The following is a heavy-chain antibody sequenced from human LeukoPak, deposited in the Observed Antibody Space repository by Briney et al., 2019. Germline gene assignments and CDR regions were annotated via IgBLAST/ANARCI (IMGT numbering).Heavy chain of an antibody. D-gene: IGHD1-14*01. CDR1: GFTFSSYS. J-gene: IGHJ4*02. CDR2: ISSSSGYI. CDR3: ARDITPFNNPPTGIDY. Sequence: GGSLRLSCAASGFTFSSYSMNWVRQAPGKGLEWVSSISSSSGYIYYADSVKGRFTISRDNAKNSLYLQMNSLRAEDTAVYYCARDITPFNNPPTGIDYWGQGTLVTVSS. V-gene: IGHV3-21*01.